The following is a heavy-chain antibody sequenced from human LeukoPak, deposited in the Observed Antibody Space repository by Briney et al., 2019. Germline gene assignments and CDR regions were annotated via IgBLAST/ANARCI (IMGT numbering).Heavy chain of an antibody. CDR1: GGTFSSYA. Sequence: SVTVSCKASGGTFSSYAISWVRQAPGQGLEWMGGIIPIFGTANYAQKFQGRVTITADESTSTAYMELSSLRSEDTAVYYCARGRGDGYNYHFDYWGQGTLVTVSS. CDR3: ARGRGDGYNYHFDY. V-gene: IGHV1-69*01. CDR2: IIPIFGTA. D-gene: IGHD5-24*01. J-gene: IGHJ4*02.